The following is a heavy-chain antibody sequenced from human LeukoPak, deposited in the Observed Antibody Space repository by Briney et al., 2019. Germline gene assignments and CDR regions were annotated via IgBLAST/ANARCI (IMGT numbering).Heavy chain of an antibody. CDR3: AKEEKGTCWFDP. Sequence: PGGSLRLSCEASGFTFSSYAMSWVRQAPGKGLEWVAFIRYDGSNKYYADSVKGRFTISRDNSKNTLYLQMNSLRAEDTAVYYCAKEEKGTCWFDPWGQGTLVTVSS. D-gene: IGHD3-10*01. V-gene: IGHV3-30*02. J-gene: IGHJ5*02. CDR2: IRYDGSNK. CDR1: GFTFSSYA.